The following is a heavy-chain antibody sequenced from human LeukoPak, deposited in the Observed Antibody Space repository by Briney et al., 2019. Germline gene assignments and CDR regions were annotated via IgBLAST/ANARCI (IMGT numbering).Heavy chain of an antibody. J-gene: IGHJ4*02. V-gene: IGHV4-4*02. CDR3: AREKDIVATTSPYGY. CDR1: GGSISSDNW. CDR2: ISHSGST. D-gene: IGHD5-12*01. Sequence: PSETLSLTCAVSGGSISSDNWWSGVRQPPGKGREGMGEISHSGSTKYNPSLKSRVTISVDTSKNQFSLKLTSVTAADTAVYYCAREKDIVATTSPYGYWGQGTLVTVSS.